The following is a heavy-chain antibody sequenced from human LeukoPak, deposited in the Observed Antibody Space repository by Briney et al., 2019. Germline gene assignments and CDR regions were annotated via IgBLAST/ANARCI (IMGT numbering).Heavy chain of an antibody. CDR1: GFTFSTYA. D-gene: IGHD6-13*01. J-gene: IGHJ4*02. Sequence: GGSLRLSCAASGFTFSTYAMSWVRQAPGKGLEWVSAIRGSDDSTYYANSVKGRFTISRDNSKNTLYLQMNSLRAEDTAIYYCAKATPIAAAGYFDFWGQGTLVTVSS. V-gene: IGHV3-23*01. CDR2: IRGSDDST. CDR3: AKATPIAAAGYFDF.